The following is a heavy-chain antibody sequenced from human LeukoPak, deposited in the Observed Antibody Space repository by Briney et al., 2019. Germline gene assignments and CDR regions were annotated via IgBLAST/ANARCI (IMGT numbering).Heavy chain of an antibody. CDR3: ARDIAAGNLFDP. CDR1: GFTFSSYW. Sequence: PGGSLRLSCTASGFTFSSYWMNWVRQAPGKGLEWVANIKQDGSDKHYVDSVKGRFTISRDNAKNSLYLQMNNLRAEDTAVYYCARDIAAGNLFDPWGQGTLVTVSS. J-gene: IGHJ5*02. D-gene: IGHD6-19*01. CDR2: IKQDGSDK. V-gene: IGHV3-7*05.